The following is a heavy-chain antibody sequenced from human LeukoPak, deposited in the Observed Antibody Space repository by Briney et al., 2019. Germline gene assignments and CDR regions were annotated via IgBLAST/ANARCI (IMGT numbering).Heavy chain of an antibody. J-gene: IGHJ4*02. V-gene: IGHV3-30*18. Sequence: PGRSLRLSCAASGFTFSSCGMHWVRQAPGKGMEWVAVISYDGSTKYYADSVKGQFTISRDNSKNTLYLQMDSLRAEDTAVYYCAKAAAGTEYYFEYWGQGTLVTVSS. CDR3: AKAAAGTEYYFEY. CDR1: GFTFSSCG. CDR2: ISYDGSTK. D-gene: IGHD6-13*01.